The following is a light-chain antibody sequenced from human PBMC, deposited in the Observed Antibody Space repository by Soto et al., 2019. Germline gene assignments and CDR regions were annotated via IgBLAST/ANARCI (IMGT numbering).Light chain of an antibody. CDR1: QSISRY. CDR3: KPSYSYPIP. V-gene: IGKV1-39*01. CDR2: VEY. Sequence: DIQMTESPSSLAASVGGRGTITCRASQSISRYLNWYQQKPGKDPNILIYVEYSLQSEVTSRFSGSGSGTDFTLTIRCLQSEDFATYYCKPSYSYPIPFGNWPRLEIK. J-gene: IGKJ5*01.